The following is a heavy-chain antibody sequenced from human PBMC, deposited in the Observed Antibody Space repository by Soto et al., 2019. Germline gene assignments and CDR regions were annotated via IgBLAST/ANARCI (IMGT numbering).Heavy chain of an antibody. D-gene: IGHD3-3*01. CDR3: ARDYLPGXYDFWSGYYGSYYGMDV. CDR1: GGSISSYY. CDR2: IYYSGST. Sequence: SETLSLTCTVSGGSISSYYWSWIRQPPGKGLEWIGYIYYSGSTNYNPSLKSRVTISVDTSKNQFSLKLSSVTAADTAVYYCARDYLPGXYDFWSGYYGSYYGMDVWGQGTTVTVSS. V-gene: IGHV4-59*01. J-gene: IGHJ6*02.